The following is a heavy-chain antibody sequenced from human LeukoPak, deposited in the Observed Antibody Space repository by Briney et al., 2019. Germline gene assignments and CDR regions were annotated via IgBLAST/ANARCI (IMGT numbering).Heavy chain of an antibody. D-gene: IGHD6-19*01. CDR2: MDYSGST. V-gene: IGHV4-59*08. Sequence: SETLSLTCTVSGGSISDYYWTWIRQSPGTGLEWIGYMDYSGSTAYNPSLKSRVTISIDTSKKQFSLELSSVTAADTAIYFCARRKRGSGDPFDYWGQGTLVTVSS. J-gene: IGHJ4*02. CDR1: GGSISDYY. CDR3: ARRKRGSGDPFDY.